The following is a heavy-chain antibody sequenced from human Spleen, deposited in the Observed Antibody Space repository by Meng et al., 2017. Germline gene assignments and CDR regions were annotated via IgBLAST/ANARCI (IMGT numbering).Heavy chain of an antibody. CDR1: GGSLSSGGYY. D-gene: IGHD1-26*01. CDR2: IYYSGST. CDR3: ARGPGGLGFDP. Sequence: QVPLQPWAAGLLKPSQTLSLPCTVSGGSLSSGGYYWSWIRQHPGKGLEWIGYIYYSGSTYYNPSLKSRVTISVDTSKNQFSLKLSSVTAADTAVYYCARGPGGLGFDPWGQGTLVTVSS. V-gene: IGHV4-31*03. J-gene: IGHJ5*02.